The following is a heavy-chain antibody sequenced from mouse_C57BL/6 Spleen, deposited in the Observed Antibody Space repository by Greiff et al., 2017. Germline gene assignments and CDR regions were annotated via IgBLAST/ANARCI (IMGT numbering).Heavy chain of an antibody. CDR3: ARPTGTRYFDY. Sequence: EVQRVESGGDLVKPGGSLKLSCAASGFTFSSYGMSWVRQTPDKRLEWVATISSGGSYTYYPDSVKGRFTISRDNAKNTLYLQMSSLKSEDTAMYYCARPTGTRYFDYWGQGTTLTVSS. D-gene: IGHD4-1*01. V-gene: IGHV5-6*01. CDR2: ISSGGSYT. CDR1: GFTFSSYG. J-gene: IGHJ2*01.